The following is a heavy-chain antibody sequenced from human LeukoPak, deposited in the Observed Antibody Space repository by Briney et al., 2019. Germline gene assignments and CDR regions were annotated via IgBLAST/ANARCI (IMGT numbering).Heavy chain of an antibody. CDR2: MIPNSGNT. CDR3: ARGRGYCSSTSCSDAFDI. CDR1: GYTFTSYD. Sequence: ASVKVSCKASGYTFTSYDINWVRQATGQGLEWMGWMIPNSGNTGYAQKFQGRVTMTRNTSISTAYMELSSLRSEDTAVYYCARGRGYCSSTSCSDAFDIWGQGTMVTVSS. V-gene: IGHV1-8*01. J-gene: IGHJ3*02. D-gene: IGHD2-2*01.